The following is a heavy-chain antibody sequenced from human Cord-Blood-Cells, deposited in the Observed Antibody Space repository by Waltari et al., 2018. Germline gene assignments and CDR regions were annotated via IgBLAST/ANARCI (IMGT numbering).Heavy chain of an antibody. CDR3: AKGRRHDLDY. CDR2: IRGSGGST. J-gene: IGHJ4*02. Sequence: EVQLLECVGGLDQHGGCLRLSCAAYGVTFSRSGLSWVRPATGKGLEWVSAIRGSGGSTYYTDSVKGWFTISRDKCKNTLYLQRNSLRAEDTAVYYCAKGRRHDLDYWGQGSLVTVSS. CDR1: GVTFSRSG. V-gene: IGHV3-23*01.